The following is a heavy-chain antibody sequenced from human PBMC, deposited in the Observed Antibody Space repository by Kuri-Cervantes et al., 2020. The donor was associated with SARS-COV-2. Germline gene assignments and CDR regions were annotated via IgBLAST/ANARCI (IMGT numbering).Heavy chain of an antibody. Sequence: SETLSLASAVYGGSFSGYYWSWIRQPPGKGLEWIGEINHRGSTNYNPSLKSRVTISVDTSKNQFSQKLSSVTAADTAVYYCARGVYDFWSGDLMSYYYYMDVWGKGTTVTVSS. J-gene: IGHJ6*03. CDR1: GGSFSGYY. D-gene: IGHD3-3*01. V-gene: IGHV4-34*01. CDR3: ARGVYDFWSGDLMSYYYYMDV. CDR2: INHRGST.